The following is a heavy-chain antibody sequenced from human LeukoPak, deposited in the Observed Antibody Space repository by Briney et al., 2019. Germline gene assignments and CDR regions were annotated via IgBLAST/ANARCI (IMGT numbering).Heavy chain of an antibody. V-gene: IGHV3-7*03. J-gene: IGHJ4*02. CDR3: VRDSPPRYSGSPPAY. D-gene: IGHD1-26*01. CDR1: GFTFSSYW. CDR2: INKDGGEK. Sequence: GGSLRLSCAASGFTFSSYWMSWVRQAPGKGLEWVANINKDGGEKYYVDSVKGRFTISRDNAKNSLYLQMNSLRADDTAVYYCVRDSPPRYSGSPPAYWGQGTLVTVSS.